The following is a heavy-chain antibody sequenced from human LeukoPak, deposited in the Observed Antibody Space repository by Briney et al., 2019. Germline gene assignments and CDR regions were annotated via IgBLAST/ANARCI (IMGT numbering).Heavy chain of an antibody. CDR1: GVSISTVVYY. J-gene: IGHJ6*02. V-gene: IGHV4-31*03. CDR2: IFYSGST. CDR3: AREVATGVGYYGMDV. D-gene: IGHD1-14*01. Sequence: SETLSLTCTVSGVSISTVVYYWNWIRQHPGKGLEWIGYIFYSGSTYYSPSLKSRINISLDTSKNLFSLKLSSVTAADTAVYYCAREVATGVGYYGMDVWGQGTTVTVSS.